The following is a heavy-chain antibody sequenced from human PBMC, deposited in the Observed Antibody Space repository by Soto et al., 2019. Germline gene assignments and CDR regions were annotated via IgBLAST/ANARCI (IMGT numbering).Heavy chain of an antibody. V-gene: IGHV3-21*01. CDR2: ISSSSSYI. Sequence: PGGSLRLSCAASGFTFSSYSMNWVRQAPGKGLEWVSSISSSSSYIYYADSVKGRFTISRDNAKNSLYLQMNSLRAEDTAVYYCARLSRAAAGTPGWGMDVWGKGTTVTVSS. CDR3: ARLSRAAAGTPGWGMDV. CDR1: GFTFSSYS. J-gene: IGHJ6*03. D-gene: IGHD6-13*01.